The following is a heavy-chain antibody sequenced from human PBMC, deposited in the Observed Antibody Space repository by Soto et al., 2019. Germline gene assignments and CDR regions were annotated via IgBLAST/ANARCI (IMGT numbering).Heavy chain of an antibody. Sequence: QVQLQQWGAGLLKSSETLSLTCAVYGGSFTGYYWSWIRQPPGKGLEWIGEINYSGGTNYNPSLKSRVTISVDMSKNQFSLKLSSVTAADTAVYYCASWFSWFADLLSGKTGHAVDVWGQGTTVTVSS. CDR2: INYSGGT. CDR3: ASWFSWFADLLSGKTGHAVDV. V-gene: IGHV4-34*01. CDR1: GGSFTGYY. J-gene: IGHJ6*02. D-gene: IGHD3-10*01.